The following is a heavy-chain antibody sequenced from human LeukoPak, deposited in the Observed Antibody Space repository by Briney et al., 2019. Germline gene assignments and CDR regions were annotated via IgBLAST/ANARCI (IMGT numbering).Heavy chain of an antibody. D-gene: IGHD1-26*01. CDR2: IYSGGNT. J-gene: IGHJ6*03. V-gene: IGHV3-53*05. Sequence: GGSLRLSCTASGLAVSSNCMSWVRQAPGKGLEWISFIYSGGNTYYADSVKGRFTISRDNSKNTFHLQMNSLRAEDTALYYCAKDGDTVSGTYYFDMDVWGKGTTVTISS. CDR1: GLAVSSNC. CDR3: AKDGDTVSGTYYFDMDV.